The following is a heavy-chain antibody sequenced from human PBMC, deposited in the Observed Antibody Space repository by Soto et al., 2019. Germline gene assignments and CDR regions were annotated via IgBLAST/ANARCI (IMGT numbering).Heavy chain of an antibody. CDR1: GFTFSSYA. Sequence: GGSLRLSCAASGFTFSSYAMHWVRQAPGKGLEYVSAISSNGGSTYYANSVKGRFTISRDNSKNTLYLQMGSLRAEDMAVYYCARHSSGLDYWGQGTLVTVSS. V-gene: IGHV3-64*01. D-gene: IGHD6-19*01. CDR3: ARHSSGLDY. J-gene: IGHJ4*02. CDR2: ISSNGGST.